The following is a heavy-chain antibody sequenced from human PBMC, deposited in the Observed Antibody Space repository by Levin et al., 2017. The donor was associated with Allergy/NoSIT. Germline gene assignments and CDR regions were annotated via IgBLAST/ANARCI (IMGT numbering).Heavy chain of an antibody. D-gene: IGHD5/OR15-5a*01. J-gene: IGHJ3*02. V-gene: IGHV3-48*03. CDR1: GFTFSSYE. CDR2: ISSSGSTI. Sequence: GESLKISCAASGFTFSSYEMNWVRQAPGKGLEWVSYISSSGSTIYYADSVKGRFTISRDNAKNSLYLQMNSLRAEDTAVYYCASSRPSVYGCDAFDIWGQGTMVTVSS. CDR3: ASSRPSVYGCDAFDI.